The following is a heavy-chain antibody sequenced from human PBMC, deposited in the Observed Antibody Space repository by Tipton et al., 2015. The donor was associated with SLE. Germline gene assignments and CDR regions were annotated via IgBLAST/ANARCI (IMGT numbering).Heavy chain of an antibody. Sequence: LRLSCTVSGGSVSSYYWSWIRQPPGKGLEWIGYIYYSGSTNYNPSLKSRVTISVDTSKNQFSLKLSSVTAADTAVYYCASVPGYDDSSGTDAFDIWGQGTMVTVSS. CDR1: GGSVSSYY. CDR3: ASVPGYDDSSGTDAFDI. CDR2: IYYSGST. J-gene: IGHJ3*02. D-gene: IGHD3-22*01. V-gene: IGHV4-59*02.